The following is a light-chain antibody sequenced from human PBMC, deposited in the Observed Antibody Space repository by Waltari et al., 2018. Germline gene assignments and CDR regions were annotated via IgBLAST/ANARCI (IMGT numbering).Light chain of an antibody. CDR1: QSVSRT. CDR3: QHYVRLPVT. CDR2: AAS. V-gene: IGKV3-20*01. Sequence: EIVLTQSPGTLSLSPGERATLSCRASQSVSRTLAWYQQKPGQAPSLLIYAASTRATGIPDRFSGSGSGTDFRLTISRLVPEDCAVYYCQHYVRLPVTFGQGTKVEIK. J-gene: IGKJ1*01.